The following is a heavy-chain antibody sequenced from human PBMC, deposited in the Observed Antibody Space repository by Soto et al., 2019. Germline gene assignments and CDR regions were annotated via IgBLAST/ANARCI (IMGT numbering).Heavy chain of an antibody. Sequence: GGSLRLSCAASGFTFSSYWMHWVRQAPGKGLVWVSRINTDGSSTSYAGSVKGRFTISRDNARNTLYLQMDSLRAEDTAVYFCARDPGFWSGYADYWGQGTLVTVSS. CDR2: INTDGSST. V-gene: IGHV3-74*01. J-gene: IGHJ4*02. D-gene: IGHD3-3*01. CDR3: ARDPGFWSGYADY. CDR1: GFTFSSYW.